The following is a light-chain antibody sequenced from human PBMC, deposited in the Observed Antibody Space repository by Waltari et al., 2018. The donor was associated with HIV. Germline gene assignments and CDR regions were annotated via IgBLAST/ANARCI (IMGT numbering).Light chain of an antibody. V-gene: IGLV1-40*01. CDR2: SDI. Sequence: QSVLTQPPSVSGVPGQRVTISCTGSSPNSGAGYFVHWYQQLPGTAPTLLIYSDINRPSGVPDRFSGTKSGNSASLAITGLQAEDEADYYCQSYDRSLSASVFGGGTKLTVL. J-gene: IGLJ3*02. CDR1: SPNSGAGYF. CDR3: QSYDRSLSASV.